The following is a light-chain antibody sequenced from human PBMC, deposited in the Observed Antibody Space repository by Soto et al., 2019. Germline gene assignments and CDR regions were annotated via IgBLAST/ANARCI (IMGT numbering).Light chain of an antibody. J-gene: IGKJ4*01. CDR3: QQYGTSPPD. CDR1: QSVISTA. V-gene: IGKV3-20*01. CDR2: AAS. Sequence: EIVLTQSPGTLSLSPGERATLSCRASQSVISTALAWYLQKPGQAPRLLVYAASSRASGIPDRFSGSGSGTDFTLTISRLEPEDFAVYYCQQYGTSPPDFGGGTRVEI.